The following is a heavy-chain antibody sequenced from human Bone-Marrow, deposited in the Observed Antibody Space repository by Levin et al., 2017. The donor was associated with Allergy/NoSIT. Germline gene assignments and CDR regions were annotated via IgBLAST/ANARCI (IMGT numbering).Heavy chain of an antibody. V-gene: IGHV4-61*02. CDR2: IYTSGST. J-gene: IGHJ6*03. CDR3: ARVGHVRESSGTSWYSFSYYYMDV. CDR1: GGSISSGNYY. Sequence: SETLSLTCTVSGGSISSGNYYWSWIRQPAGARLEWIGRIYTSGSTNYNPSLKSRVTISLDTSKNQFSLKLTSVPAAETPVYYCARVGHVRESSGTSWYSFSYYYMDVWGKGTTVTVSS. D-gene: IGHD2-2*02.